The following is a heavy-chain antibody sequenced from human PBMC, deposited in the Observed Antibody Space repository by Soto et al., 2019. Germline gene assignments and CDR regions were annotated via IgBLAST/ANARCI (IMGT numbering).Heavy chain of an antibody. CDR3: AAPKDDSSGYGYFDY. J-gene: IGHJ4*02. D-gene: IGHD3-22*01. Sequence: QVQLVQSGAEVKKPGSSVKVSCKASGGTFSSYAISWVRQAPGQGLEWMGGLIPIFGTANYAQKFQGRVTITAAESTSTVYMELSSLRSEDTAVYYCAAPKDDSSGYGYFDYWGQGTLVTVAS. V-gene: IGHV1-69*01. CDR2: LIPIFGTA. CDR1: GGTFSSYA.